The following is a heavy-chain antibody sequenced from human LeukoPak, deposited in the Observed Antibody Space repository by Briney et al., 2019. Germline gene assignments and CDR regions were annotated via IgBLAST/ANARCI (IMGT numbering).Heavy chain of an antibody. CDR1: GGSISSSSYY. J-gene: IGHJ6*03. D-gene: IGHD2-2*01. CDR2: IYYSGST. Sequence: PSETLSLTCTVSGGSISSSSYYWGWIRQPPGKGLEWIGSIYYSGSTYYNPSLKSRVTISVDTAKNQFSLKLRSRHAPDTAVYYCARRIVVVTVASGDFYYYMDVWGKGRTVTVSS. V-gene: IGHV4-39*01. CDR3: ARRIVVVTVASGDFYYYMDV.